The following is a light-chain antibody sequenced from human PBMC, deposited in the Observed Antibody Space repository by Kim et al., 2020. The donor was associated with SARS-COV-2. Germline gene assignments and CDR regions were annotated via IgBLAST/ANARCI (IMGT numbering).Light chain of an antibody. V-gene: IGKV3-20*01. Sequence: EIVLTQSPGTLSLSPGERATLSCRASQSVSSSYLAWYQQKPGQAPRLLIYGASSRATAIPDRFSGSVSGTDFTLTISRLEPEDFAVYYCQQYGSSPKTFGGGTKGDIK. CDR1: QSVSSSY. CDR3: QQYGSSPKT. CDR2: GAS. J-gene: IGKJ4*01.